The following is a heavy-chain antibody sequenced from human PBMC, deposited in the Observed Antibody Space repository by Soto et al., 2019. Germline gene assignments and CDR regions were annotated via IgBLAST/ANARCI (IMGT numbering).Heavy chain of an antibody. CDR1: GFTFSTYL. V-gene: IGHV3-7*01. D-gene: IGHD3-22*01. CDR3: ARGWGYFDSSGFPYLYAMDV. J-gene: IGHJ6*02. CDR2: IKEDGSEK. Sequence: GESLRLSCAASGFTFSTYLMSWVRQAPGKGLEWVANIKEDGSEKYYVDSVEGRFTISRDNAKNSLYLQMTSLRAEDTALYYCARGWGYFDSSGFPYLYAMDVWGQGTTVTVSS.